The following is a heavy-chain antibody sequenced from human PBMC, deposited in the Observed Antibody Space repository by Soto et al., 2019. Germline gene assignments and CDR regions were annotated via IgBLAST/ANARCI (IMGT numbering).Heavy chain of an antibody. V-gene: IGHV4-59*01. CDR1: GGSISSYY. Sequence: SETLSLTCTVSGGSISSYYWSWIRQPPGKGLEWIGYIYYSGSTNYNPSLKSRVTISVDTSKNQFSLKLSSVTAADTAVYYCARGGYSYGLLPLDYWGQGNLVTGSS. J-gene: IGHJ4*02. D-gene: IGHD5-18*01. CDR3: ARGGYSYGLLPLDY. CDR2: IYYSGST.